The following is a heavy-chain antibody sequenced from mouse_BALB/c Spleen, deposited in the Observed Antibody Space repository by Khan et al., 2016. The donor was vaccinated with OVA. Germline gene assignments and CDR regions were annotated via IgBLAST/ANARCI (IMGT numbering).Heavy chain of an antibody. CDR2: INPSTGYT. J-gene: IGHJ4*01. CDR3: ASSSLIYYSMDY. V-gene: IGHV1-7*01. CDR1: GYTFTSYW. D-gene: IGHD6-1*01. Sequence: QVQLQQSGAELAKPGASVKMSCKASGYTFTSYWMHWVKQRPGQGLEWIGYINPSTGYTEYNQKFKDKATLTTDKSSSTAFMQLSSLTSEDSAVYYCASSSLIYYSMDYWGQGTSVTVSS.